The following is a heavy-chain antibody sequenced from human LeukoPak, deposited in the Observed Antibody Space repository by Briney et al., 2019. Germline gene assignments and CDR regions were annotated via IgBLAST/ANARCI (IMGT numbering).Heavy chain of an antibody. CDR1: GGTFSSYA. CDR2: IIPIFGTA. V-gene: IGHV1-69*01. D-gene: IGHD3-10*01. Sequence: SVKVSCKASGGTFSSYAISWVRQAPGQGLEWMGGIIPIFGTANYAQKFQGRVTITADESTSTAYMELSRLRSEDTAVYYCARGQHYYGSGSYPYYFDYWGQGTLVTVSS. J-gene: IGHJ4*02. CDR3: ARGQHYYGSGSYPYYFDY.